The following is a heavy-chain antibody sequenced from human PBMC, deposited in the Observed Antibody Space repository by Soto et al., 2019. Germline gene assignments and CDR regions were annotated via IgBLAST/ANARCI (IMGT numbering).Heavy chain of an antibody. Sequence: SETLSLTCTVSGGSIRIGGYYWGWIRQHPEKGLEWIGYIYPSGATSYNPSLKSRIAMSLDTSKNQFSLRLTSLTASDTAIYYCARAVNWYYDYWAQGTLVTVSS. CDR3: ARAVNWYYDY. D-gene: IGHD1-7*01. CDR1: GGSIRIGGYY. V-gene: IGHV4-31*03. J-gene: IGHJ4*02. CDR2: IYPSGAT.